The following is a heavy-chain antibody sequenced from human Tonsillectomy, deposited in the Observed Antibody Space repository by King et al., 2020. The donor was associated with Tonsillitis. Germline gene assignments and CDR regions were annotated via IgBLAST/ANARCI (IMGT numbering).Heavy chain of an antibody. V-gene: IGHV3-74*01. J-gene: IGHJ4*02. CDR1: GFTFSSYW. D-gene: IGHD6-13*01. CDR3: ARPSGSIWYLGY. Sequence: VQLVESGGGLVQPGGSLRLSCATSGFTFSSYWMHWVRHAPEKGLVWVSRINSDGSSTNYADSVKGRFTISRDNANNTLYLLLNSLRAEDTAVYYCARPSGSIWYLGYWGQGTLVTVSS. CDR2: INSDGSST.